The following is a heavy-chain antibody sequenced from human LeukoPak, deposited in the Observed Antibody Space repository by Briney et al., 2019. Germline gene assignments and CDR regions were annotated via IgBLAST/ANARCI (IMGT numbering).Heavy chain of an antibody. CDR2: INHSGST. CDR1: GGSFSGYY. CDR3: ARGSLVYDFWSGYYAMNAFDI. V-gene: IGHV4-34*01. D-gene: IGHD3-3*01. J-gene: IGHJ3*02. Sequence: SETLPLTCAVYGGSFSGYYWSWIRQPPGKGLEWIGEINHSGSTNYNPSLKSRVTISVDTSKNQFSLKLSSVTAADTAVYYCARGSLVYDFWSGYYAMNAFDIWGQGTMVTVSS.